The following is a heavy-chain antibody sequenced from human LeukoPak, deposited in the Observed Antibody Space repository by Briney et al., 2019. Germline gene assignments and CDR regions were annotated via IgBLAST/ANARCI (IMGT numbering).Heavy chain of an antibody. Sequence: GGSLRLSCVASGFTFSNYAMSWVRQAPGMGLEWVSALSGSGTKTYYADSMKGRFTISRDNSKTTLYLQVNSLRAEDTAVYYCAKHPDVGSYYYFQHWGQGTLVTVSS. CDR3: AKHPDVGSYYYFQH. CDR2: LSGSGTKT. V-gene: IGHV3-23*01. J-gene: IGHJ1*01. D-gene: IGHD3-10*01. CDR1: GFTFSNYA.